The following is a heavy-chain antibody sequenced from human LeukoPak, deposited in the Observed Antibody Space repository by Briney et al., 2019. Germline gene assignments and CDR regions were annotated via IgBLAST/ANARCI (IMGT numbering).Heavy chain of an antibody. Sequence: SETLSLTCTVSGDSVSSPSYYWGWIRQSPGKGLEWIASIYSGGSTYFNPTLKSRVTMSVDSSKNQFSLKLSSVTAADTAVYYCARDLHYDILTGNDAFDIWGQGTMVTVSS. D-gene: IGHD3-9*01. CDR2: IYSGGST. V-gene: IGHV4-39*07. CDR1: GDSVSSPSYY. CDR3: ARDLHYDILTGNDAFDI. J-gene: IGHJ3*02.